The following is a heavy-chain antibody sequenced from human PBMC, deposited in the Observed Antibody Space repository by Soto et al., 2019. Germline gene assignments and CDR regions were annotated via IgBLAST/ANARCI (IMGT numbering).Heavy chain of an antibody. CDR2: IIPIFGTA. J-gene: IGHJ5*02. Sequence: SVKVSCKASGGTFSSYAISWVRQAPGQGLEWMGGIIPIFGTANYAQKFQGRVTITADESTSTAYMELSSLRSEDTAVYYCARGDDYYDSSGYYYVQGFDPWGQGTLVTVSS. CDR1: GGTFSSYA. V-gene: IGHV1-69*13. CDR3: ARGDDYYDSSGYYYVQGFDP. D-gene: IGHD3-22*01.